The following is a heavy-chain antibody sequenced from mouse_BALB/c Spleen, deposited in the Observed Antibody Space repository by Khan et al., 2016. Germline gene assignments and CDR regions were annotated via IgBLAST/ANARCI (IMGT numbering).Heavy chain of an antibody. CDR1: GYSITSGYY. Sequence: EVQLQESGPGLVKPSQSLSLTCSVTGYSITSGYYWNWIRQFPGNKLAWMGYISYDGSNNYNPSLKNRISITRDTSKTQFFLKLNSVTTEDTATYYCATYGNYEGFAYWGQGTLVTVSA. CDR3: ATYGNYEGFAY. D-gene: IGHD2-1*01. V-gene: IGHV3-6*02. J-gene: IGHJ3*01. CDR2: ISYDGSN.